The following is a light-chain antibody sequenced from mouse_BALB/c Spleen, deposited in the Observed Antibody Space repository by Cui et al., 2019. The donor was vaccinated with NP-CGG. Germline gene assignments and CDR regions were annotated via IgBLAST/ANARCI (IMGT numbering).Light chain of an antibody. CDR3: ALWYSNHWV. V-gene: IGLV1*01. CDR2: GTN. Sequence: QAVVTQVSALTTSPGETVTLTCRSSTGTVTTKNYANWVQEKPNHLFTGLIGGTNNRAPGVPARFSGFLIGDKAALTITGAQTEDEAIYFCALWYSNHWVFGGGTKLTVL. CDR1: TGTVTTKNY. J-gene: IGLJ1*01.